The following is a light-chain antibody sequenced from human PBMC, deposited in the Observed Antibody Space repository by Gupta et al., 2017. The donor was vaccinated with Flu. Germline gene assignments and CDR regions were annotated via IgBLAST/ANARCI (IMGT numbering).Light chain of an antibody. Sequence: DVVLTQSPVSLPVTPGEPASISCRSSQSLLHSNGYNYLDWYLQKPGQSPQLLIYLGSNRASGVPDRFSGSGSDTDFTLKISRVEAEDVGIYYCMQALQTTWTFGQGTKVEIK. J-gene: IGKJ1*01. CDR2: LGS. CDR1: QSLLHSNGYNY. V-gene: IGKV2-28*01. CDR3: MQALQTTWT.